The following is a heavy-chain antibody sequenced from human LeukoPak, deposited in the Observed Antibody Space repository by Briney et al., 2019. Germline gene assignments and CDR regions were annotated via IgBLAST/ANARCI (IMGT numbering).Heavy chain of an antibody. V-gene: IGHV3-23*01. J-gene: IGHJ4*02. CDR1: GFTFSSYA. D-gene: IGHD5-18*01. CDR3: AKDSKRYSYGYFLDY. CDR2: ISGSSGNT. Sequence: GGSLRLSCAASGFTFSSYAMSWVRQAPGKGLEWVSAISGSSGNTYYADSVKGRFTISRDNSKNTLYLQMNSLRAEDTAVYYCAKDSKRYSYGYFLDYWGQGTLVTVSS.